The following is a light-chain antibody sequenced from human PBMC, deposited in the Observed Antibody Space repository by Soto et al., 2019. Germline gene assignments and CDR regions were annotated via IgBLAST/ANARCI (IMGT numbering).Light chain of an antibody. CDR3: MNGLEAPFT. V-gene: IGKV2-28*01. CDR1: RRILGSSVSNY. Sequence: IVLTQSPLSLPVTPGVPTSISCRSSRRILGSSVSNYLNWYLQKPGQSPQLLIYLRSSRAAGVPGRFSCRCSSTDFTLAIRRVDPGDVGDYYGMNGLEAPFTCSGGTKV. J-gene: IGKJ4*01. CDR2: LRS.